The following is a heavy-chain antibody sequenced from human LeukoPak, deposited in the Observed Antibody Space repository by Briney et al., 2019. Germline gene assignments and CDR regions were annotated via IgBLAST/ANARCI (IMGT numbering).Heavy chain of an antibody. D-gene: IGHD3-9*01. CDR3: ARDKINGYDILTGYYYYYGMDV. Sequence: ASVKVSCKASGYTFTSYAMHWVRQAPGQRLEWMGWINAGNGNTKYSQKFQGRVTITRDTSASTAYMELSSLRSEDTAVYYCARDKINGYDILTGYYYYYGMDVWGQGTTVTVSS. CDR2: INAGNGNT. J-gene: IGHJ6*02. CDR1: GYTFTSYA. V-gene: IGHV1-3*01.